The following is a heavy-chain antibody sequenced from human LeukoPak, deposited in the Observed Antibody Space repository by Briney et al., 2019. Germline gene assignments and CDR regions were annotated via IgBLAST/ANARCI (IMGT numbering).Heavy chain of an antibody. CDR3: AKEYRYCSSTSCYTGYAAFDI. V-gene: IGHV3-23*01. Sequence: SGGSLRLSCAASGFTFSSYAMSWVRQAPGKGLEWVSAISGSGGNTYYADSVKGRFTISRDNSKNTLYLQMNSLRAEDTAVYYCAKEYRYCSSTSCYTGYAAFDIWGQGTMVTVSS. CDR2: ISGSGGNT. CDR1: GFTFSSYA. D-gene: IGHD2-2*02. J-gene: IGHJ3*02.